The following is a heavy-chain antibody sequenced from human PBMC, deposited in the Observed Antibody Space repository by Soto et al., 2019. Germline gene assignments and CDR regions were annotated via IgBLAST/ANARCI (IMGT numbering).Heavy chain of an antibody. CDR3: TALTVIDVHSDY. D-gene: IGHD4-17*01. Sequence: EVQLVESGGGLVKPGGSLRLSCAASGFTFSNAWMNWVRQAPGKGLEWVGRIKSKTDGGATDYPAPVKGRFTISRDDSKTTLYLQMNNLKTGDTAVYYCTALTVIDVHSDYWGQGTLVVVSS. V-gene: IGHV3-15*01. J-gene: IGHJ4*02. CDR2: IKSKTDGGAT. CDR1: GFTFSNAW.